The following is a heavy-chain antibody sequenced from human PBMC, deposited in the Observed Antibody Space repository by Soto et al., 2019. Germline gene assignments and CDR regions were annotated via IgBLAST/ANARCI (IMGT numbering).Heavy chain of an antibody. Sequence: EVQLLESGGGLVQPGGSLRLSCAVSGFTLTNYAMSWVRQAPGKGLEWVAWISASGVRTYYADSVKGRFTISKDSSKNTLWLEMNSLRAEDSAVYHCEGSWTWGQGTMVTVSS. D-gene: IGHD5-12*01. V-gene: IGHV3-23*01. CDR3: EGSWT. J-gene: IGHJ3*01. CDR1: GFTLTNYA. CDR2: ISASGVRT.